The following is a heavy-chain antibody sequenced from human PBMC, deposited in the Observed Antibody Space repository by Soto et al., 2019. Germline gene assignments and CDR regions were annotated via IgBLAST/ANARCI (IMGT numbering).Heavy chain of an antibody. CDR1: GGSVSSGSYY. CDR2: IYYSGST. V-gene: IGHV4-61*01. J-gene: IGHJ6*02. CDR3: ARGGDSSGYLLYYYYGMDV. Sequence: PSETLSLTCTVSGGSVSSGSYYWSWIRQPPGKGLEWIGYIYYSGSTNYNPSLKSRVTISVDTSKNQFSLKLSSVTAADTAVYYCARGGDSSGYLLYYYYGMDVWGQGTTVTVSS. D-gene: IGHD3-22*01.